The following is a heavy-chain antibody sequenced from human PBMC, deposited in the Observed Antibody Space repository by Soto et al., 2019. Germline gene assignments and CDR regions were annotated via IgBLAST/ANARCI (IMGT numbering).Heavy chain of an antibody. CDR2: VSVNGGST. CDR3: AARRQSSLDY. D-gene: IGHD6-13*01. V-gene: IGHV3-23*01. Sequence: GGSLRLSCAASGFTFSSYAMSWVRQAPGKGLEWVSAVSVNGGSTYYADSVKGRFTISRDNFKNRLYLQMGSLRAEDMAVYYCAARRQSSLDYWGQGTLVTVSS. CDR1: GFTFSSYA. J-gene: IGHJ4*02.